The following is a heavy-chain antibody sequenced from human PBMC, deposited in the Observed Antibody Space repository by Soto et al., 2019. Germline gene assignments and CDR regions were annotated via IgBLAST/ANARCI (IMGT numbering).Heavy chain of an antibody. J-gene: IGHJ6*02. CDR2: IWYDGSNK. CDR1: GFTFSSYG. V-gene: IGHV3-33*01. D-gene: IGHD5-18*01. Sequence: GGSLRLSCAASGFTFSSYGMHWVRQAPGKGLEWVAVIWYDGSNKYYADSVKGRFTISRDNSKNTLYLQMNSLRAEDTAVYYCARVDTAMAPSSYYYYGMDVWGQGTTVTVSS. CDR3: ARVDTAMAPSSYYYYGMDV.